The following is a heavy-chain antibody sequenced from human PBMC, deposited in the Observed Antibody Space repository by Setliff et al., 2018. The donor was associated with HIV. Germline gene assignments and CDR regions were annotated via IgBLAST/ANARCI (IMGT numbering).Heavy chain of an antibody. J-gene: IGHJ3*02. Sequence: GESLKISCKGSGYSFTSYWIGWVRQMPGKGLEWMGIIYPGYSDTRYSPSFQGQVTISVDKSISAANLQWSSLKASDTAMYYCARHRRIYGDHDYDAFDIWGQGTMVTVSS. CDR3: ARHRRIYGDHDYDAFDI. CDR2: IYPGYSDT. D-gene: IGHD4-17*01. CDR1: GYSFTSYW. V-gene: IGHV5-51*01.